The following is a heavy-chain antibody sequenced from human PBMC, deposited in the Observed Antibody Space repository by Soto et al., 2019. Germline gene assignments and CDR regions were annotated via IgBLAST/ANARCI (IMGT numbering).Heavy chain of an antibody. Sequence: VGSLRLSCAASGFTFTRYSMNWVRQAPGKGLEWVSSISGTTNYIYYADSMKGRFTVSRDNAKNSVYLEMNSLSAEDTAVYYCARESEDLTSNFDYWGQGTLVTVSS. V-gene: IGHV3-21*01. CDR1: GFTFTRYS. CDR2: ISGTTNYI. J-gene: IGHJ4*02. CDR3: ARESEDLTSNFDY.